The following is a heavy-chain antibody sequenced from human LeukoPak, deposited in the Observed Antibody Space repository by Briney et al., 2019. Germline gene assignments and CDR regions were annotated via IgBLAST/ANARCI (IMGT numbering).Heavy chain of an antibody. CDR3: ARDYHDSSGHTYYFDN. J-gene: IGHJ4*02. V-gene: IGHV1-2*02. D-gene: IGHD3-22*01. CDR2: INPNTGGT. CDR1: GYTFSAYY. Sequence: ASVKVSCKASGYTFSAYYVHWVRQAPGHGLEWMGWINPNTGGTTYAQKFQGRVTMTRDTSISKAYMELSRLRSDDTAVYYCARDYHDSSGHTYYFDNWGQGTLVTVSS.